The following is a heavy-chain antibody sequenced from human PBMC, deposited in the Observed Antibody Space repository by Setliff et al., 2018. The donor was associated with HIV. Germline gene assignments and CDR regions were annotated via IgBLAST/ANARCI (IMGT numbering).Heavy chain of an antibody. J-gene: IGHJ4*02. CDR2: IFRAGNA. V-gene: IGHV4-61*02. CDR3: ARASSDIPGVDSNYFDD. Sequence: PSETLSLTCTVSGGSINSGAYLWAWIRQPAGKGLEWIGRIFRAGNATYNPSLKSRAILSVDTSKSQFFLMLSSVTAADTAVYYCARASSDIPGVDSNYFDDWGQGTLVTVSS. CDR1: GGSINSGAYL. D-gene: IGHD2-2*01.